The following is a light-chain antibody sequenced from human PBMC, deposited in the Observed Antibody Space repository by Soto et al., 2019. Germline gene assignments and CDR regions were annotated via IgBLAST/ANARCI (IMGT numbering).Light chain of an antibody. J-gene: IGKJ2*01. CDR1: QSISSW. Sequence: DIQMTQSPSTLSASVGDRVTITCRASQSISSWLAWYQQKPGKAPKLLIYKASSLESGVPSRFSGSGSGKVFTLTISSLQPDDFATYHCQQYNSYPSTFGQGTKLEIK. CDR2: KAS. V-gene: IGKV1-5*03. CDR3: QQYNSYPST.